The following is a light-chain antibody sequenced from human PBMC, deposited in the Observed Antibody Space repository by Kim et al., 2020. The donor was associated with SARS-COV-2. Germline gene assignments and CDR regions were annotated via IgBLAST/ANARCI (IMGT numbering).Light chain of an antibody. J-gene: IGLJ2*01. CDR1: SSNSGSNY. CDR3: AAWDDSLSGPL. V-gene: IGLV1-47*01. Sequence: GQGGTISCSGSSSNSGSNYVYWYQQLPGTAPKLLIYRNNQRPSGVPDRFSGSKSGTSASLAISGLRSEDEADYYCAAWDDSLSGPLFGGGTQLTVL. CDR2: RNN.